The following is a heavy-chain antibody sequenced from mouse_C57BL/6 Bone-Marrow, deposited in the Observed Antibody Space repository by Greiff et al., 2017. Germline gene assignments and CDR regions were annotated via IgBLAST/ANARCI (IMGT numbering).Heavy chain of an antibody. D-gene: IGHD2-4*01. V-gene: IGHV1-39*01. CDR1: GYSFTDYN. J-gene: IGHJ4*01. Sequence: EVQLQESGPELVKPGASVKISCKASGYSFTDYNMNWVKQSNGKSLACIGVINPNYGTTSYNQKFKGKATLTVDQSASTAYMQHNSLPSVDSAVYYCARGYDYDYAMNYWGQGASVTVSS. CDR2: INPNYGTT. CDR3: ARGYDYDYAMNY.